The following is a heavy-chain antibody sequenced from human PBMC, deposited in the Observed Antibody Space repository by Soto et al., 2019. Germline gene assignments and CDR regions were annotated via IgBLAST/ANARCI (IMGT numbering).Heavy chain of an antibody. CDR1: GGSISSYY. CDR3: ARGFPAYYFDY. V-gene: IGHV4-59*12. J-gene: IGHJ4*02. CDR2: INHSGST. Sequence: SETLSLTCTVSGGSISSYYWSWIRQPPGKGLEWIGYINHSGSTNYNPSLKSRVTISVDTSKNQFSLKLSSVTAADTAVYYCARGFPAYYFDYWGQGTLVTVSS. D-gene: IGHD2-2*01.